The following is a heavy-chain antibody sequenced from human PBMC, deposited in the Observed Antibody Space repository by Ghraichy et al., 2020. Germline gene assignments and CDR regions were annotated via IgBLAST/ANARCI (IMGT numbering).Heavy chain of an antibody. CDR3: ARHYCNSDNNWYYFDH. V-gene: IGHV4-59*08. CDR2: IYSSGST. CDR1: GGSISSYY. D-gene: IGHD2/OR15-2a*01. J-gene: IGHJ4*02. Sequence: SETLSLTCTVSGGSISSYYWSWIRQPPGKGLEWIGYIYSSGSTNYNPSLNSRVHISVDTSKNQFSLKLSSATAADTAMYFCARHYCNSDNNWYYFDHWGQGALVTVSS.